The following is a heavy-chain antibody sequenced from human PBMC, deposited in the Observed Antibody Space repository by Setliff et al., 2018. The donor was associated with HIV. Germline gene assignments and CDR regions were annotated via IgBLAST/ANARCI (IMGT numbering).Heavy chain of an antibody. V-gene: IGHV4-59*11. CDR1: WESKINHD. CDR3: VGVPSYYGTGTLWV. J-gene: IGHJ6*04. Sequence: PSETLSLTCSVSWESKINHDWGWIRQSPGRGLEWIGSMFRGGGRQFQPSLASRVSISGATSKNQFSLKMTSVTPADTAVYFCVGVPSYYGTGTLWVWGKGITVTVSS. CDR2: MFRGGGR. D-gene: IGHD3-10*01.